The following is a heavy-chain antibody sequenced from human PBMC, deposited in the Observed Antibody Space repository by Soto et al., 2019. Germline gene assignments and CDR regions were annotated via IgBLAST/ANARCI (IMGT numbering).Heavy chain of an antibody. V-gene: IGHV1-18*04. CDR2: ISAYNGNT. Sequence: ASVKVSCKASGYTFTSYGISWVRRAPGQGLEWMGWISAYNGNTNYAQKLQGRVTMTTDTSTSTAYMELRSLRSDDTAVYYCALLIVVVPAAMQYGMDVWGQGTTVTVSS. D-gene: IGHD2-2*01. J-gene: IGHJ6*02. CDR1: GYTFTSYG. CDR3: ALLIVVVPAAMQYGMDV.